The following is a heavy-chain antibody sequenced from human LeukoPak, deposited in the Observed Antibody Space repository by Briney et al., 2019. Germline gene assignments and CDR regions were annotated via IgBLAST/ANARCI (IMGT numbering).Heavy chain of an antibody. CDR2: IYSGGST. CDR3: ARGPPDGSGSYYPGDY. CDR1: GFTVSSNY. D-gene: IGHD3-10*01. Sequence: GGSLRLSCAASGFTVSSNYMSWVRQAPGKGLEWVSVIYSGGSTYYADSVKGRFTISRDNSKNTLYLQMNSLRAEDTAVYFCARGPPDGSGSYYPGDYWGQGTLVTVSS. V-gene: IGHV3-66*01. J-gene: IGHJ4*02.